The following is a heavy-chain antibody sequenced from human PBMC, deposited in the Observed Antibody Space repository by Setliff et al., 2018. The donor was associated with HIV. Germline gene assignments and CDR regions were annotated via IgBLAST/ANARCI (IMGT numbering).Heavy chain of an antibody. V-gene: IGHV4-39*01. CDR2: VSYSGST. Sequence: SETLSLTCTVSAGSISSRTYFWGWIRQPPGKGLEWIGSVSYSGSTNYNPSLKSRVTISADTSKNQFSLKLSSVTAADTAVYYCARTYSSSWYSSHLWVDYWGQGTLVTVSS. D-gene: IGHD6-13*01. J-gene: IGHJ4*02. CDR3: ARTYSSSWYSSHLWVDY. CDR1: AGSISSRTYF.